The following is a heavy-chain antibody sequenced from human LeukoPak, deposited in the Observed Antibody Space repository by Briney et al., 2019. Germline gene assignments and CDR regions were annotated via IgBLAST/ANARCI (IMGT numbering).Heavy chain of an antibody. V-gene: IGHV4-34*01. CDR3: ARSAGYSTNPVDY. CDR2: INHSGST. D-gene: IGHD6-13*01. J-gene: IGHJ4*02. CDR1: GGSFSGYY. Sequence: PSETLSLTCAVYGGSFSGYYWSWIRQPPGKGLEWIGEINHSGSTNYNPSLKSRVTISVDTSKNQFSLKLSSVTAADTAVYYCARSAGYSTNPVDYWGQGTLVTVSS.